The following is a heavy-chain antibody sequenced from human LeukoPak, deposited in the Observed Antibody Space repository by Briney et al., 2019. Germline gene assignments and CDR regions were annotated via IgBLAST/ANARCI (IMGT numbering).Heavy chain of an antibody. CDR3: AKKRMVTPRPYYFDY. CDR1: GYTLTSYA. D-gene: IGHD4-23*01. V-gene: IGHV7-4-1*02. CDR2: INTNTGNP. Sequence: ASVKVSCKASGYTLTSYAMNWVRQAPGQGLEWMGWINTNTGNPTYAQGFTGRFVFSLDTSVSTAYLQISSLRAEDTAVYYCAKKRMVTPRPYYFDYWGQGTLVTVSS. J-gene: IGHJ4*02.